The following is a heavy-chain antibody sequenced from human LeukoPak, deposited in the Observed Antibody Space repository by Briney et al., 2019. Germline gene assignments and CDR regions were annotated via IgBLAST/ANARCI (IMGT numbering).Heavy chain of an antibody. CDR3: ARVAPPDYDILTGFDY. Sequence: SETLSLTCTVSGGSISSYYWSWIRQPPGKGLEWIGYIYYSGSTNYNPSPKSRVTISVDTSKNQFSLKLSSVTAADTAVYYCARVAPPDYDILTGFDYWGQGTLVTVSS. J-gene: IGHJ4*02. D-gene: IGHD3-9*01. CDR1: GGSISSYY. V-gene: IGHV4-59*01. CDR2: IYYSGST.